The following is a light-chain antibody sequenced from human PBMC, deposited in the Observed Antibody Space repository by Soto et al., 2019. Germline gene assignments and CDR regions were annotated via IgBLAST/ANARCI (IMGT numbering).Light chain of an antibody. J-gene: IGKJ3*01. V-gene: IGKV1-5*03. CDR2: KAS. Sequence: DIQVTQSPSTLSASVGDSVTISCRASQIISNWLAWYQQKPGKAPKLLIYKASTLESGVPSRFRGSGSGTDFTLTISILQPDDFATYYCQPYNTFLLTFGPGTRVDIK. CDR1: QIISNW. CDR3: QPYNTFLLT.